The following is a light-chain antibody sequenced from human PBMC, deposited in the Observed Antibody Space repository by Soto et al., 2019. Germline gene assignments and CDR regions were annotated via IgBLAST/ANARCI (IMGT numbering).Light chain of an antibody. V-gene: IGKV1-5*03. J-gene: IGKJ1*01. CDR1: QSISSW. CDR3: QQHNSYSWT. Sequence: DIQMTQSPSTLSASVGDRVTITCRASQSISSWLAWYQQRPGKAPKLLIYKASSLESGVPSRFSGSGSGTEFTLTISSLQPDDFATYYCQQHNSYSWTFGQGTKV. CDR2: KAS.